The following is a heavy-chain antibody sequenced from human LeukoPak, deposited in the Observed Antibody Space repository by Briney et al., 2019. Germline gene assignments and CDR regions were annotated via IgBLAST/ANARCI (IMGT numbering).Heavy chain of an antibody. CDR2: ILYDGSNK. CDR1: GFTFSSYA. Sequence: GGSLRLSCAASGFTFSSYAMHWVRQAPGKGLEWVAVILYDGSNKYYADSVKGRFTISRDNSKNTLYLQMNSLRAEDTAVYYCARGRYFDYWGQGTLVTVSS. CDR3: ARGRYFDY. V-gene: IGHV3-30-3*01. J-gene: IGHJ4*02.